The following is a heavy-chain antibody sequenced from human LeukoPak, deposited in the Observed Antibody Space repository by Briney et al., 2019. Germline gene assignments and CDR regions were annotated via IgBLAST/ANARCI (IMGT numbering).Heavy chain of an antibody. CDR3: ARAGYSSSWYSERHWSDP. CDR1: GGSISSSSYY. V-gene: IGHV4-39*07. D-gene: IGHD6-13*01. Sequence: SETLSLTCTVSGGSISSSSYYWGWIRQPPGKGLEWIGSIYYSGSTYYNPSLKSRVTISVDTSKNQFSLKLSSVTAADTAVYYCARAGYSSSWYSERHWSDPWGQGTLVTVSS. J-gene: IGHJ5*02. CDR2: IYYSGST.